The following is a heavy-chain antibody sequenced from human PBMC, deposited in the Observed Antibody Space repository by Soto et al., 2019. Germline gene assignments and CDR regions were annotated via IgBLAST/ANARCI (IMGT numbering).Heavy chain of an antibody. CDR1: GYTFTSYY. Sequence: QVQLVQSGAEVQKPGASVKVSCKASGYTFTSYYMHWVRQAPGQGLEWMGIINPSGGSTDYAQKXXGRVTMTRDTXXSXVXXELSSLRSEDTAVYYCARDLPYCAGGSCYSVAPDYWGQGTLVTVSS. CDR2: INPSGGST. D-gene: IGHD2-15*01. J-gene: IGHJ4*02. CDR3: ARDLPYCAGGSCYSVAPDY. V-gene: IGHV1-46*01.